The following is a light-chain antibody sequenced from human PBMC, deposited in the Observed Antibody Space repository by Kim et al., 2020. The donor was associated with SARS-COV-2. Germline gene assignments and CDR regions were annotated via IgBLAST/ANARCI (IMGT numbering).Light chain of an antibody. CDR3: QTWGSGIRV. J-gene: IGLJ2*01. Sequence: ALGQLTCTLSSGHSSYAIAWHQQQPEKGPRYLMKVNSDGSHSKGDGIPDRFSGSSSGAERYLTISSLQSEDEADYYCQTWGSGIRVFGGGTQVTVL. CDR1: SGHSSYA. CDR2: VNSDGSH. V-gene: IGLV4-69*01.